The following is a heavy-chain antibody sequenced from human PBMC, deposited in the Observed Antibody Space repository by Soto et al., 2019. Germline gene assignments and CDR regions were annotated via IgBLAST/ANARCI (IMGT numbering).Heavy chain of an antibody. CDR3: ARGYGDYNESWSSRYPFDI. J-gene: IGHJ3*02. V-gene: IGHV1-69*13. CDR2: IIPIFGTA. CDR1: GGTFSSYA. D-gene: IGHD4-17*01. Sequence: SVKVSCKASGGTFSSYAISWVRQAPGQGLEWMGGIIPIFGTANYAQKFQGRVTITADESTSTAYMELRSLRSEDTAVYYCARGYGDYNESWSSRYPFDIWGQGKMVTVSS.